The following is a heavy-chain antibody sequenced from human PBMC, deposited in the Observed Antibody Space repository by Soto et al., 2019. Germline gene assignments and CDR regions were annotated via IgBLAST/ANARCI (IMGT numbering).Heavy chain of an antibody. CDR2: ITYRGIDK. V-gene: IGHV3-30*18. J-gene: IGHJ6*02. CDR3: AKDLYNYVWXSNRYTDRRQYHYAMDV. D-gene: IGHD3-16*02. CDR1: HFKLTSHA. Sequence: PRGALRLSCVASHFKLTSHAMHSVRRAPGKGLERLALITYRGIDKYYADSVKGRFNISRDQSKNTLYLQMDSLSTEDAAVYYCAKDLYNYVWXSNRYTDRRQYHYAMDVWGQGTTVTVSS.